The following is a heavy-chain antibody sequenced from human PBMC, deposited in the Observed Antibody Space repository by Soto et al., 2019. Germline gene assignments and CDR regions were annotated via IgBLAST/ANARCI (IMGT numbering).Heavy chain of an antibody. D-gene: IGHD3-16*01. Sequence: QVQLLQSGAEVKKPGSSVKVSCKVSGGAFNNYALNWVRHGPGQGLEWLGGLIPLHNTSNYLLKFLGRVTVTADISSTKVYMQLTSLTSDDTATYYCASWSTWHPLYYDGLDVWGQGTTVTVSS. J-gene: IGHJ6*02. CDR3: ASWSTWHPLYYDGLDV. CDR2: LIPLHNTS. CDR1: GGAFNNYA. V-gene: IGHV1-69*06.